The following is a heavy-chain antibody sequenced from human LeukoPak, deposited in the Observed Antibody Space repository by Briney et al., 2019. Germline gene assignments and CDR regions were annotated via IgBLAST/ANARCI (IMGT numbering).Heavy chain of an antibody. D-gene: IGHD1-26*01. J-gene: IGHJ4*02. CDR3: AKGGIVGTTQPYFDY. V-gene: IGHV3-48*01. CDR2: ISSSSSTI. CDR1: GFTFSSYS. Sequence: GGSLRLSCAASGFTFSSYSMNWVRQAPGKGLEWVSYISSSSSTIYYADSVKGRFTISRDNAKNSLYLQMNSLRAEDTAVYYCAKGGIVGTTQPYFDYWGQGTLVTVSS.